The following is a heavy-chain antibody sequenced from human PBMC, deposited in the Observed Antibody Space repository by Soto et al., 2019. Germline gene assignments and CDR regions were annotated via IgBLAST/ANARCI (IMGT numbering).Heavy chain of an antibody. Sequence: SQTLSLTCDISGDSVSSSSAAWNWIRQSPARGLEWLGRTYYRSKWIHEYTVSMESRITINPDTSRNQSSLHIYSETPEDTAVYYCAGVVWFSGMDAWGQGTPVTVSS. CDR3: AGVVWFSGMDA. V-gene: IGHV6-1*01. D-gene: IGHD3-16*01. CDR2: TYYRSKWIH. J-gene: IGHJ6*02. CDR1: GDSVSSSSAA.